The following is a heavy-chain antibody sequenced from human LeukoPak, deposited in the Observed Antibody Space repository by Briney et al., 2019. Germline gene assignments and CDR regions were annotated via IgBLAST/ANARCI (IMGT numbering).Heavy chain of an antibody. CDR1: GFTFSSYG. D-gene: IGHD6-19*01. Sequence: PGRSLRLSCAASGFTFSSYGMHWVRQAPGKGLEWVAVIWYDGSNKYYADSVKGRFTISRDNSENTLYLQMNSLRAEDTAVCYCARPRSPGIAVAGYYFDYWGQGTLVTVSS. CDR3: ARPRSPGIAVAGYYFDY. CDR2: IWYDGSNK. V-gene: IGHV3-33*01. J-gene: IGHJ4*02.